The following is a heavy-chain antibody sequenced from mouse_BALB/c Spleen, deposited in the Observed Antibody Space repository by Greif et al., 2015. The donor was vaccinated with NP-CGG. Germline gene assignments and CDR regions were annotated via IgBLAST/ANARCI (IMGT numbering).Heavy chain of an antibody. D-gene: IGHD2-14*01. Sequence: QVQLQQSGAELVKPGASVKLSCKASGYTFTSYWMHWVKQRPGQGLEWIGEIDPSDSYTNYNQKFKGKATLTVDKSSSTAYMQLSSLTSEDSAVYYCARGGVGEVLWDYWGQGTTLAVSS. J-gene: IGHJ2*01. CDR1: GYTFTSYW. V-gene: IGHV1-69*02. CDR2: IDPSDSYT. CDR3: ARGGVGEVLWDY.